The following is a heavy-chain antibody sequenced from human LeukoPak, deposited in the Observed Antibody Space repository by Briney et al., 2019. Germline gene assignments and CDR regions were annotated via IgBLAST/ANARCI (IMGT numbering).Heavy chain of an antibody. CDR2: IYYSGIT. CDR3: ARGTYDWNYASTFDI. V-gene: IGHV4-30-4*01. Sequence: SETLSLTCTVSGGSISSDDYDWGWLRQPPGKGPEWIGYIYYSGITYYNPSLKSRVTVSVDTSNNQFSLRLSSVTAADTAVYYCARGTYDWNYASTFDIWGQGTMVTVSS. D-gene: IGHD1-7*01. J-gene: IGHJ3*02. CDR1: GGSISSDDYD.